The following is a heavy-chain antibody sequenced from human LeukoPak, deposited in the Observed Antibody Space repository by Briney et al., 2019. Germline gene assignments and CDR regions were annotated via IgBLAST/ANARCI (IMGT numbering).Heavy chain of an antibody. CDR2: INSGSGFT. Sequence: GASVKVSCKASGYTFTGYYMNWVRQAPGQGLEWMWWINSGSGFTKYAQKFHGRVTMTRDTSITTVYMDLTRLTSDDTAVYYCARNFDMKGFDPWGQGTLVTVSS. J-gene: IGHJ5*02. V-gene: IGHV1-2*02. CDR1: GYTFTGYY. D-gene: IGHD3-9*01. CDR3: ARNFDMKGFDP.